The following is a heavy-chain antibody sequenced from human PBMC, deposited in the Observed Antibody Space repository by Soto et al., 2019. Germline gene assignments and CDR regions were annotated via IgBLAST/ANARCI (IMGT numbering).Heavy chain of an antibody. D-gene: IGHD5-18*01. CDR2: IYYSGST. Sequence: SETLSLTCTVSGGSISSGDYYWSWIRQPPGKGLEWIGYIYYSGSTYYNPSLKSRVTISVDTSKNQFSLKLNSVTAADTAVYYGARAHVDTARVTPWGQGTLVTVSS. V-gene: IGHV4-30-4*01. J-gene: IGHJ5*02. CDR3: ARAHVDTARVTP. CDR1: GGSISSGDYY.